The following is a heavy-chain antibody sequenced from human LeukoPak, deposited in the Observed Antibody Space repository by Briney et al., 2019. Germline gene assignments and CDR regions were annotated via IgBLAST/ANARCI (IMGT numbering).Heavy chain of an antibody. CDR3: ARGPFGYCSGGSCYSYGP. J-gene: IGHJ5*02. V-gene: IGHV4-34*01. CDR1: GGSFSGYY. CDR2: INHSGST. D-gene: IGHD2-15*01. Sequence: SETLSLTCAVYGGSFSGYYWSWIRQPPGKGLEWIGEINHSGSTNSNPSLKSRVTISVDTSKNQFSLKLSSVTAADTAVYYCARGPFGYCSGGSCYSYGPWGQGTLVTVSS.